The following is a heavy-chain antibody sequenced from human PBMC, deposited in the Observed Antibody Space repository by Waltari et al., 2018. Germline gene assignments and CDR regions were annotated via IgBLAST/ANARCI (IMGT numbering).Heavy chain of an antibody. J-gene: IGHJ4*02. Sequence: EVQLVQSEAEVRKPGESLKISCKASGYSFTDYWIAWVRQMPGEGLEWVGFIYPGSSDPRYSPSFQGRVTISADVSVTTAYMQWSSLKASDTAMYYCARGRPFDCWGQGTLVTVSS. V-gene: IGHV5-51*03. CDR2: IYPGSSDP. CDR1: GYSFTDYW. CDR3: ARGRPFDC.